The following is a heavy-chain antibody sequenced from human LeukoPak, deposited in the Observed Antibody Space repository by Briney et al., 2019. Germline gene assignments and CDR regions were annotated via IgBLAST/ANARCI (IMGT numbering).Heavy chain of an antibody. CDR1: GFTFSSYG. CDR2: IGYDGRNT. V-gene: IGHV3-30*02. J-gene: IGHJ4*02. CDR3: AKLGCSSTSCYQYQVGY. Sequence: GGSLRLSCAASGFTFSSYGVHWVRQAPGKGLGWVTFIGYDGRNTYYADSVKGRFTISTDNHKNTLYLQMNSLRAEDTAVYYRAKLGCSSTSCYQYQVGYWGQGNLVTVSS. D-gene: IGHD2-2*01.